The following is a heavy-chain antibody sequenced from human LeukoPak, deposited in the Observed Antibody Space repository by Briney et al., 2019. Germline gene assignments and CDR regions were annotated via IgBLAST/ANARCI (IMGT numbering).Heavy chain of an antibody. CDR1: GYSFTSYW. D-gene: IGHD6-19*01. CDR2: IDPSDSYT. CDR3: ARQSSGWALGRWFDP. Sequence: GESLKISCKGSGYSFTSYWISWVRQMPGKGLEWMGRIDPSDSYTNYSPSFQGHVTISADKSISTAYLQWSRLKASDTAMYYCARQSSGWALGRWFDPWGQGTLVTVSS. J-gene: IGHJ5*02. V-gene: IGHV5-10-1*01.